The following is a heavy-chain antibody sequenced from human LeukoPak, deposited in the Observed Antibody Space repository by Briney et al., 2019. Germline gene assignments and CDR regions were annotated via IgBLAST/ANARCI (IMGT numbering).Heavy chain of an antibody. Sequence: PGGSLRLSCAASGFTFSSYGMHWVRQAPGKGLEWVAVIWYDGSNENYADSVKGRFTISRDNSKNTLYLQMNSLRAEDTAVFYCTRASAVAGPYYGMDVWGQGTTVTVSS. V-gene: IGHV3-33*01. J-gene: IGHJ6*02. CDR2: IWYDGSNE. D-gene: IGHD6-19*01. CDR3: TRASAVAGPYYGMDV. CDR1: GFTFSSYG.